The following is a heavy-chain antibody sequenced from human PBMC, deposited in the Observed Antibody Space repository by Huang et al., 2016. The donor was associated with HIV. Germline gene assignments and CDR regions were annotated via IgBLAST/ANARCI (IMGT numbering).Heavy chain of an antibody. J-gene: IGHJ6*02. D-gene: IGHD2-15*01. V-gene: IGHV1-2*02. CDR2: ITPKRGGT. Sequence: QVQLVQSGAEVKKPGASVKVSCKASGYTFAGYYMHWVRQAPGQGLEWMGWITPKRGGTNYEQKLQGRVTMTRDTSISTAYMELSRLRSDDTAVYYCAREVVSATGYYYYGMDVWGQGTTVTVSS. CDR1: GYTFAGYY. CDR3: AREVVSATGYYYYGMDV.